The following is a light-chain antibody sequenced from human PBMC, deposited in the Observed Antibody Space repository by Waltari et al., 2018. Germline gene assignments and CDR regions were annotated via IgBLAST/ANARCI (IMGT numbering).Light chain of an antibody. J-gene: IGKJ4*01. CDR1: QSINVY. CDR3: QQSYSTRALT. Sequence: DIQMTQSPSSLSASVGDRVTITCRASQSINVYVNWYQHKPGKAPKLLIYAASTLQNGVPSRFSGSGSETEFTLTISSLQPEDSAIYYCQQSYSTRALTFGGGTKVEI. CDR2: AAS. V-gene: IGKV1-39*01.